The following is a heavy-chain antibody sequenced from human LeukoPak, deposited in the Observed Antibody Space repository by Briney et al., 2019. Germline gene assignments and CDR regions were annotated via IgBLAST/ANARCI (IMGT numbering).Heavy chain of an antibody. Sequence: GGSLRLSCAASGFTFSSYGMHWVRQAPGKGLEWVALISHDGSDKYYADSVKGRFTISRDISKNTLSLQMNSLRAEDTAVYYCANENYFGSGSYPDYWGQGTLVTVSS. CDR2: ISHDGSDK. V-gene: IGHV3-30*18. CDR1: GFTFSSYG. CDR3: ANENYFGSGSYPDY. D-gene: IGHD3-10*01. J-gene: IGHJ4*02.